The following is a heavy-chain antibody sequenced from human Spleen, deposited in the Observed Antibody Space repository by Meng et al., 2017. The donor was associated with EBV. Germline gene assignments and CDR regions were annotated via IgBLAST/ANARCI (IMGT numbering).Heavy chain of an antibody. Sequence: QVKLEQSGAEVKKPGASLKVSCKASGYTFNYYGITWVRQAPGQGLEWMGWISAYNGATNYAQKFQGRVTMTTDTSTSTAYMELRSLRSDDTAVYYCARDQDSSGYLYYFDFWGQGTLVTVSS. CDR3: ARDQDSSGYLYYFDF. V-gene: IGHV1-18*01. D-gene: IGHD3-22*01. CDR1: GYTFNYYG. CDR2: ISAYNGAT. J-gene: IGHJ4*02.